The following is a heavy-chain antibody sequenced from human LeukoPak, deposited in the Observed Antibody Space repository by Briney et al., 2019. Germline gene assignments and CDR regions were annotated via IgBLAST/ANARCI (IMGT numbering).Heavy chain of an antibody. CDR3: ARVLYYDSSGVDY. CDR2: IIPIFGTA. CDR1: GGTFSSYA. J-gene: IGHJ4*02. Sequence: SVKVSCKASGGTFSSYAISGVRQAPGQGLEWMGGIIPIFGTANYAQKFQGRVTVTADESTSTAYMELSSLRSEDTAVYYCARVLYYDSSGVDYWGQGTLVTVSS. D-gene: IGHD3-22*01. V-gene: IGHV1-69*13.